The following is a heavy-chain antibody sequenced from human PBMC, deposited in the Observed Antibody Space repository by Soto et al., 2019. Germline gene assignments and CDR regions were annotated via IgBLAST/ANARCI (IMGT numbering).Heavy chain of an antibody. CDR3: ARGVGPDCTNGVCALYYYHYYGMDV. CDR2: INPNSGGT. V-gene: IGHV1-2*02. Sequence: ASVKVSCKASGYTFTGYYMHWVRQAPGQGLEWMGWINPNSGGTNYAQKFQGRVTMTRDTSISTAYMELSRLRSDDTAVYYCARGVGPDCTNGVCALYYYHYYGMDVWGQGTTVTVSS. J-gene: IGHJ6*02. D-gene: IGHD2-8*01. CDR1: GYTFTGYY.